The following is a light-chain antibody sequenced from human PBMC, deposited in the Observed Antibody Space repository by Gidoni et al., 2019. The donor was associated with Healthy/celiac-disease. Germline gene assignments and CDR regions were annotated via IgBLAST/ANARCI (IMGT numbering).Light chain of an antibody. V-gene: IGKV3-15*01. J-gene: IGKJ4*01. CDR3: QQYNNWPPLT. CDR1: QSVSSN. Sequence: IVMTQSPATLSVSPGERATLSCRASQSVSSNLVWYQQKPGPAPRLLIYGASTRATGIPARFSGSGSGTEFTLTISSLQSEDFAVYYCQQYNNWPPLTFGGGTKVEIK. CDR2: GAS.